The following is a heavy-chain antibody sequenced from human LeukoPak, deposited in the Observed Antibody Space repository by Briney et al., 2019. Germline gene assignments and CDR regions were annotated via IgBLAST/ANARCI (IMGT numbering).Heavy chain of an antibody. CDR1: GFTFSSFD. D-gene: IGHD3-22*01. CDR2: ISVSATNT. J-gene: IGHJ1*01. CDR3: ATITSMRVVLIS. V-gene: IGHV3-23*01. Sequence: GGSLRLSCAASGFTFSSFDMTWVRQAPGKGLEWVSTISVSATNTYYADFVKGRFTISRDNSKNTLYLQMNSLRADDTAVYYCATITSMRVVLISWGQGTLVTVSS.